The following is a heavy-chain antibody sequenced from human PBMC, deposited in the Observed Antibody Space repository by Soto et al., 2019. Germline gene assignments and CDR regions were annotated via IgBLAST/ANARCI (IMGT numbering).Heavy chain of an antibody. J-gene: IGHJ4*02. CDR3: ASHPLNWSDADS. CDR1: GGSFSGYY. Sequence: SETLSLTCAVYGGSFSGYYWSWIRQPPGKGLEWIGEINHSGSTNYNPSLKSRVTISVDTSKNQFSLTMKSVTAADTGVYYCASHPLNWSDADSWGQGVLVTAPQ. V-gene: IGHV4-34*01. D-gene: IGHD1-1*01. CDR2: INHSGST.